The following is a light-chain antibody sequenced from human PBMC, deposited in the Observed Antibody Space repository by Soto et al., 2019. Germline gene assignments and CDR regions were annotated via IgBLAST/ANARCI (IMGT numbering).Light chain of an antibody. V-gene: IGLV1-44*01. CDR3: AAWDDTLNGPL. J-gene: IGLJ2*01. CDR1: RSNVGRNA. Sequence: QSVLTQPPSASGTPGQTVTISCSGSRSNVGRNAVSWYQQVPGMAPKLLVFATNKRPSGVPDRFSGSASGASASLAISGLQSEDEADYYCAAWDDTLNGPLLGGGTKLTVL. CDR2: ATN.